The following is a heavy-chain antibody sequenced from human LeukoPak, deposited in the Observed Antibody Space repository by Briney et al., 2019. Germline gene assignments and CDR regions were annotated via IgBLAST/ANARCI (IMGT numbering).Heavy chain of an antibody. CDR2: IWYDGSDK. V-gene: IGHV3-33*01. CDR3: ARDQHAFDI. CDR1: GFTFSNYG. Sequence: GGSLRLSCAASGFTFSNYGMHWVRQAPGKGLDWVAVIWYDGSDKYYADSVKGRFTISRDNSKNTLYLQVNSLRAEDTAVYYCARDQHAFDIWGQGTMVTVSS. J-gene: IGHJ3*02.